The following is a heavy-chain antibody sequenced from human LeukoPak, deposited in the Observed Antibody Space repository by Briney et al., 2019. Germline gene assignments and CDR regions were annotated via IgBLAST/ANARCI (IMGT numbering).Heavy chain of an antibody. Sequence: SETLSLTCTVSGGSISSYYWSWIRQPPGKGLEWIGYIYYSGSTNYNPSLKSRVTISVDTSKNQFSLKLSSVTAADPAGYYCAXXXXXXXWDPHFDYWGQGTLVTVSS. CDR1: GGSISSYY. CDR3: AXXXXXXXWDPHFDY. D-gene: IGHD1-26*01. V-gene: IGHV4-59*12. J-gene: IGHJ4*02. CDR2: IYYSGST.